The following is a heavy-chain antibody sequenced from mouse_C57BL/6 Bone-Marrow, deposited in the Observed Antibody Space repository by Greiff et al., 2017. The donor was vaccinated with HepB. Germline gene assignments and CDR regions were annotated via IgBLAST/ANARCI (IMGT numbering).Heavy chain of an antibody. J-gene: IGHJ1*03. Sequence: VKVVESGAELVRPGPSVKMSCKASGYTFTNYWIGWAKQRPGHGLEWIGDIYPGGGYTNYNEKFKGKATLTADKSSSTAYMQFSSLTSEDSAIYYCARSGLFWYFDVWGTGTTVTVSS. CDR3: ARSGLFWYFDV. D-gene: IGHD3-1*01. CDR2: IYPGGGYT. V-gene: IGHV1-63*01. CDR1: GYTFTNYW.